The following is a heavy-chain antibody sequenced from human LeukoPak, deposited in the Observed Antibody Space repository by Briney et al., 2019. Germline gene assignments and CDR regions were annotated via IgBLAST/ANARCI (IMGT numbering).Heavy chain of an antibody. J-gene: IGHJ4*02. CDR1: VYIFISNI. Sequence: ASVKDSCKASVYIFISNIMYWVRQALGQGLEWMALLNSSGVLTNYTQKLQGRVTMTRDTSTSTVYMELSSLRSEDTAVYYCARFAVHRRLTVAGQFGLDYWGQGTLVTVSS. V-gene: IGHV1-46*01. D-gene: IGHD6-19*01. CDR3: ARFAVHRRLTVAGQFGLDY. CDR2: LNSSGVLT.